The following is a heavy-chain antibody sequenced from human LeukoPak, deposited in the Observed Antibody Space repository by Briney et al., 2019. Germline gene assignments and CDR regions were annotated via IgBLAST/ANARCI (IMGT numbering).Heavy chain of an antibody. CDR1: GFTFSSYA. CDR3: ARLAWLNRNFDY. Sequence: GGSLRLSCAASGFTFSSYAMSWVRQAPGKGLEWVSGISGSGGNTYNTDSVRGRFTVSRDNSKNTVYLQMNSLRADDTAVYYCARLAWLNRNFDYWGQGTLVTVSS. CDR2: ISGSGGNT. D-gene: IGHD1-14*01. V-gene: IGHV3-23*01. J-gene: IGHJ4*02.